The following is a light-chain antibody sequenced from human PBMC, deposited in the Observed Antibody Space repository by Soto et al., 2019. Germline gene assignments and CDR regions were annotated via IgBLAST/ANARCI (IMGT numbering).Light chain of an antibody. CDR2: AAS. V-gene: IGKV1-27*01. J-gene: IGKJ1*01. CDR1: QGIRNY. CDR3: QKYNSASWT. Sequence: DFQMTQSPPSLSASVGDRVTITCRASQGIRNYLAWYQQKPGKVPKLLIYAASTLQSGVPTRFSGSGPGTDFTLTISSLQPEDVATYYCQKYNSASWTFGQGTKVEI.